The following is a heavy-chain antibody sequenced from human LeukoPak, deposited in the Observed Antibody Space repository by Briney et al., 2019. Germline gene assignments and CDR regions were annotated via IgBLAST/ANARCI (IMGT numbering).Heavy chain of an antibody. D-gene: IGHD3-3*01. Sequence: SQTLSLTCTVSGGSISSGGYYWGWIRQHPGKGLEWIGYIYYSGSTYYNPSLKSRVTISVDTSKNQFSLKLSSVTAADTAVYYCARSPDFWSGYSFDYWGQGTLVTVSS. V-gene: IGHV4-31*03. J-gene: IGHJ4*02. CDR3: ARSPDFWSGYSFDY. CDR2: IYYSGST. CDR1: GGSISSGGYY.